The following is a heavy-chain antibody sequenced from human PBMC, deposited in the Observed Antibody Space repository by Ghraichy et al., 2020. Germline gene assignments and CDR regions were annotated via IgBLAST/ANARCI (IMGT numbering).Heavy chain of an antibody. V-gene: IGHV1-2*02. D-gene: IGHD6-19*01. CDR3: ARVGDSGWYYPDY. Sequence: ASVKVSCKASGYTFTGYYMHWVRQAPGQGLEWMGWINPNSGGTNYAQKFQGRVTMTRDTSISTAYMELSRLRSDDTAVYYCARVGDSGWYYPDYWGQGTLVTVSS. CDR1: GYTFTGYY. CDR2: INPNSGGT. J-gene: IGHJ4*02.